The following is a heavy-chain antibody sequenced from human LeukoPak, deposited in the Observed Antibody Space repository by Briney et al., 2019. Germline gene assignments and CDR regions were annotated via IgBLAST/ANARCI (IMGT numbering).Heavy chain of an antibody. Sequence: GGSLRLSCAASGFTFSSYSMNWVRQAPGKGLEWVSSISSSSSYIYYADSVKGRFTISRDNAKNSLYLQMNSLRAEDTAMYYCARVLGDYARWFDPWGQGTLVTVSS. CDR2: ISSSSSYI. J-gene: IGHJ5*02. D-gene: IGHD4-17*01. CDR1: GFTFSSYS. V-gene: IGHV3-21*01. CDR3: ARVLGDYARWFDP.